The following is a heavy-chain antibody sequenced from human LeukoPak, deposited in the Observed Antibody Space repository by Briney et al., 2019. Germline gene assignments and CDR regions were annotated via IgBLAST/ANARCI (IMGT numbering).Heavy chain of an antibody. Sequence: SETLSLTCTASGGSISSSSYYWGWIRQPPGKGLEWIGSIYYSGSTYYNPSLKSRVTISVDTSKNQFSLKLSSVTAADTAVYYCARDYFDTSIWGQGTLVTVSS. CDR1: GGSISSSSYY. D-gene: IGHD3-9*01. J-gene: IGHJ4*02. V-gene: IGHV4-39*07. CDR2: IYYSGST. CDR3: ARDYFDTSI.